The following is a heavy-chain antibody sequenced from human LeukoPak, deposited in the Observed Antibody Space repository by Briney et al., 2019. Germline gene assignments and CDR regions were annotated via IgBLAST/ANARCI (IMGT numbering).Heavy chain of an antibody. Sequence: SQTLSLTCTVSGGSISSGGHYWSWIRQHPGKGLEWIGYIYYSGSTYYNPSLKSRVTISVDTSKNQFSLKLSSVTAADTAVYYCARTYCSGGSCYLDAFDIWGQGTMVTVSS. J-gene: IGHJ3*02. CDR1: GGSISSGGHY. D-gene: IGHD2-15*01. CDR3: ARTYCSGGSCYLDAFDI. CDR2: IYYSGST. V-gene: IGHV4-31*03.